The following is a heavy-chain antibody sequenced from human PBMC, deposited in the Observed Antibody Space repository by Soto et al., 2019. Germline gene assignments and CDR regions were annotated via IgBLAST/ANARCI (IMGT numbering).Heavy chain of an antibody. D-gene: IGHD5-18*01. CDR1: GFTVRSNY. Sequence: EVQLVESGGGLVQPGGSLRLSCAVSGFTVRSNYMSWVRQAPGKGLEWVSIIYSGGSTYYADSVKGRFTISRDNSKNTLYLQMHSLRAEDTAVYYCAGIRPPLYWGQGTLVTVSS. CDR3: AGIRPPLY. V-gene: IGHV3-66*01. CDR2: IYSGGST. J-gene: IGHJ4*02.